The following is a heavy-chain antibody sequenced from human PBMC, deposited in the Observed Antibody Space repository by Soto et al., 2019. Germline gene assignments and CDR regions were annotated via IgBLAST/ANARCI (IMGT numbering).Heavy chain of an antibody. Sequence: PLETLCLTWAVAGGSSSSGGCSGSLIQQPPGKGLEWIGYIYHSGSTYNNPSLKSRVTISVDTSKNQFSLKLSSVTAADTAVYYCARRYGGTLDYWGQGTLVTVSS. CDR2: IYHSGST. CDR1: GGSSSSGGCS. J-gene: IGHJ4*02. V-gene: IGHV4-30-2*01. CDR3: ARRYGGTLDY. D-gene: IGHD4-17*01.